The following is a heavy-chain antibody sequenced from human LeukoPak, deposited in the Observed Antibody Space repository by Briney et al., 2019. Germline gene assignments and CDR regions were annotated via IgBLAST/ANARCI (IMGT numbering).Heavy chain of an antibody. CDR2: IYSGGST. J-gene: IGHJ6*02. D-gene: IGHD3-9*01. CDR3: ARDTMHYDILTGYAPFGYYYGMDV. V-gene: IGHV3-66*01. Sequence: AGGSLRLSCAASGFTVSSNYMRWVRQAPGKGMEWESVIYSGGSTYYADSVKGRFTISRENSKNTRFFQRNSRRAGDRAVYYGARDTMHYDILTGYAPFGYYYGMDVWGQGTTVTVSS. CDR1: GFTVSSNY.